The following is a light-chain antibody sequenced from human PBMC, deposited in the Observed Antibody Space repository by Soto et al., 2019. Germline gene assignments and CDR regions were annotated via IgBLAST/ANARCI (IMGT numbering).Light chain of an antibody. V-gene: IGKV4-1*01. CDR2: WAS. CDR1: QSILYSSSNKNY. CDR3: QQYYSIPFT. Sequence: DIVMTQSPDSLAVSVGERATINCKSSQSILYSSSNKNYLAWYQQKPGQPPKLLVYWASTRESGVPDRFSGSGSWTDFTLTISSLQVEDVAVYYCQQYYSIPFTFGPGTKVDIK. J-gene: IGKJ3*01.